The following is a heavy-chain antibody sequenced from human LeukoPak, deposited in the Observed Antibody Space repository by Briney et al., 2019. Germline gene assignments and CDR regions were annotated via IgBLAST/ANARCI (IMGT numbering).Heavy chain of an antibody. CDR3: TPDYGDYVVHY. CDR1: GFTFGDYA. V-gene: IGHV3-49*03. CDR2: IRSKAYGGTT. D-gene: IGHD4-17*01. J-gene: IGHJ4*02. Sequence: GGSLRLSCTASGFTFGDYAMSWFRQAPGKGLEWVGFIRSKAYGGTTEYAASVKGRFTISRDDSKSIAYLQMNSLKTEDTAVYYCTPDYGDYVVHYWGQGTLVAVSS.